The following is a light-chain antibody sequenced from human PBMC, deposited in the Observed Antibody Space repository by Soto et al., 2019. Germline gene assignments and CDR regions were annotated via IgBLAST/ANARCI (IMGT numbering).Light chain of an antibody. Sequence: EIVLTQSPGTLSLSPGERATLSCRASQSVSSSYLAWYQQKPGQAPRLLIYGASSRATGIPDRFSGSGSGTDFTLIISRLEPEDFAVYYCQQFASTGITFGQGTRLEIQ. CDR3: QQFASTGIT. J-gene: IGKJ5*01. CDR2: GAS. V-gene: IGKV3-20*01. CDR1: QSVSSSY.